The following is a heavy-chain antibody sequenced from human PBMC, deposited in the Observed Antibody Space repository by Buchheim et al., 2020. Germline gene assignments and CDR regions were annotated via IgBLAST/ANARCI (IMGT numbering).Heavy chain of an antibody. J-gene: IGHJ4*02. CDR3: VRAISTSGAY. CDR1: GFTFKNSW. CDR2: VDEDGGGK. Sequence: EVQMVESGGGLVQPGGSLRLSCEASGFTFKNSWMNWVRQAPGKGLEWVANVDEDGGGKYYVDSVKGRFTISRDNAKNSLYLQMDSLRAEDTAMYYCVRAISTSGAYWGQGT. V-gene: IGHV3-7*04. D-gene: IGHD3-10*01.